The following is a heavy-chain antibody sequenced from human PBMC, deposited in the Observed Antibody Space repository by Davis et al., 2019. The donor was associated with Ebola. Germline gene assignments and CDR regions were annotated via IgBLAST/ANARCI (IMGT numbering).Heavy chain of an antibody. CDR1: GFTFSSYS. V-gene: IGHV3-21*01. D-gene: IGHD3-22*01. CDR3: ARGSYYFDSSGYPDH. CDR2: ISSSSSYI. J-gene: IGHJ4*02. Sequence: PGGSLRLSCAASGFTFSSYSMNWVRQAPGKGLEWVSSISSSSSYIYYADSVKGRFTISRDNAKNSLYLQMNSLRAEDTAVFYCARGSYYFDSSGYPDHWGQGTLVTVSS.